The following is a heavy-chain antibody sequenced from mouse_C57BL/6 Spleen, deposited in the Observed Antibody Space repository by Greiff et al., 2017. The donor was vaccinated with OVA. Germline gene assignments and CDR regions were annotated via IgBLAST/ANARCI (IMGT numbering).Heavy chain of an antibody. CDR2: INPSTGGT. J-gene: IGHJ2*01. Sequence: VQLKQSGPELVKPGASVKISCKASGYSFTGYYMNWVKQSPEKSLEWIGEINPSTGGTTYNQKFKAKATLTVDKSYSTAYMQLKSLTSEDSAVYDCARAYYYGKSPLFDYWGQGTTLTVSS. D-gene: IGHD1-1*01. CDR3: ARAYYYGKSPLFDY. CDR1: GYSFTGYY. V-gene: IGHV1-42*01.